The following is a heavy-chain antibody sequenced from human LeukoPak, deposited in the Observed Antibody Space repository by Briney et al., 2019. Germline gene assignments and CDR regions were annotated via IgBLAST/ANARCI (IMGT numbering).Heavy chain of an antibody. V-gene: IGHV3-30-3*01. D-gene: IGHD2-2*01. CDR1: GFTFSSYA. J-gene: IGHJ4*02. CDR3: ARVAVPAAVGWYFDY. CDR2: ISYDGSNK. Sequence: SGGSLRLSCAASGFTFSSYAMHWVRQAPGKGLEWVAVISYDGSNKYYADSVKGRFTISRDNSKNTLYLQMNSLRAEDTAVYYCARVAVPAAVGWYFDYWGQGTLVTVSS.